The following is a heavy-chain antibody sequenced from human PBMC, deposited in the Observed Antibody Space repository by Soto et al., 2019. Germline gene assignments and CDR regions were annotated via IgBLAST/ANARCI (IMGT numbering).Heavy chain of an antibody. J-gene: IGHJ6*02. CDR2: ISGSGENT. V-gene: IGHV3-23*01. CDR1: GFKFISYA. Sequence: WGSLRLSCAASGFKFISYAISFVRHSPFKGLEWVSGISGSGENTYHADSVTGRFIISRDNSKNTVNLQMNSLRDDDTAIYYCAKGVFARDYYYHGMDVRGQGTTVTVSS. D-gene: IGHD3-16*01. CDR3: AKGVFARDYYYHGMDV.